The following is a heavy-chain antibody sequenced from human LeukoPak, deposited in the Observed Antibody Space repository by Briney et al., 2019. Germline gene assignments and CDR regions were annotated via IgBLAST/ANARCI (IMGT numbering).Heavy chain of an antibody. J-gene: IGHJ6*02. CDR2: IYPGDSDI. CDR1: GYRFSTYW. V-gene: IGHV5-51*01. D-gene: IGHD4/OR15-4a*01. Sequence: GESLKISCKGLGYRFSTYWIGWVRQMPGKGLEWMGIIYPGDSDIKYSPSFQGLVTISGDKSLSTAYLQWGSLKASDSAMYYCARLRCGATYCPKPNFPSGMDVWGQGTTVTVSS. CDR3: ARLRCGATYCPKPNFPSGMDV.